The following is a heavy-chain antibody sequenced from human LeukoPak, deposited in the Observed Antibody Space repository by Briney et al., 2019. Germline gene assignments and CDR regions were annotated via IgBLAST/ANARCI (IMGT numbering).Heavy chain of an antibody. Sequence: SETLSLTCAVYGGSFSGYYWSWIRQPPGKGLEWIGSIYFSGSTYYNPSLKSRVIISVDTSQNHFSLKLSSVTAADTAVYYCARHYLKRITVFGVVKGYAFDIWGRGTMVTVSS. CDR2: IYFSGST. CDR3: ARHYLKRITVFGVVKGYAFDI. V-gene: IGHV4-34*01. J-gene: IGHJ3*02. CDR1: GGSFSGYY. D-gene: IGHD3-3*01.